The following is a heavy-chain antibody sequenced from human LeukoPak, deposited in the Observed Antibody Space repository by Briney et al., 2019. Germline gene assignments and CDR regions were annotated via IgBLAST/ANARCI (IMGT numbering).Heavy chain of an antibody. J-gene: IGHJ6*03. CDR1: GGSISSSSYY. CDR2: IYYSGST. D-gene: IGHD3-3*01. CDR3: ARRGNTIFGVVDYYYYMDV. V-gene: IGHV4-39*01. Sequence: SETLSLTCTVSGGSISSSSYYWGWIRQPPGKGLEWIGSIYYSGSTYYNPSLKSRVTISVDTSKNQFSLKLSSVTAADTAVYYCARRGNTIFGVVDYYYYMDVWGKGTTVTVSS.